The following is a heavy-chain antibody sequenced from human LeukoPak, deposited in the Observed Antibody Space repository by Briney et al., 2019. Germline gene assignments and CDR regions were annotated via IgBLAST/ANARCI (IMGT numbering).Heavy chain of an antibody. CDR3: ARQLPPPSYGMDV. J-gene: IGHJ6*02. CDR1: GGSISSYY. D-gene: IGHD2-2*01. Sequence: SETLSLTCTVSGGSISSYYWSWIRQPPGKGLEWIGYIYYSGSTYYNPSLKSRVTISVDTSKNQFSLKLSSVTAADTAVYYCARQLPPPSYGMDVWGQGTTVTVSS. CDR2: IYYSGST. V-gene: IGHV4-59*06.